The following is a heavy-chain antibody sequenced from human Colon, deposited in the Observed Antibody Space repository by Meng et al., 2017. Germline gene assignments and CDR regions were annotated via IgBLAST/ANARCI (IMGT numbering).Heavy chain of an antibody. D-gene: IGHD3-10*01. J-gene: IGHJ4*02. V-gene: IGHV3-74*01. CDR2: INSDGTTT. Sequence: GGSLRLSCAASGFTFSNYKMLWVRQAPGKGLVWVSRINSDGTTTTYADSVRGRFTISRDNAKDTLYLQMNSLRAEDTAVYYCVRGSWGVAGDYWGQGALVTVSS. CDR1: GFTFSNYK. CDR3: VRGSWGVAGDY.